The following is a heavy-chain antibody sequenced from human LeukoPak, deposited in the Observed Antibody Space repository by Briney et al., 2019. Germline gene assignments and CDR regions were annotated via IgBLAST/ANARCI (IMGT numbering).Heavy chain of an antibody. J-gene: IGHJ3*02. V-gene: IGHV3-23*01. CDR3: AKDKGDDFWSGYGDAFDI. Sequence: GGSLRLSCAASGLTFSSYAMSWVRQAPGKGLEWVSAISGSGGSTYYADSVKGRFTISRDNSKNTLYLQMNSLRAEDTALYYCAKDKGDDFWSGYGDAFDIWGQGTMVTVSS. D-gene: IGHD3-3*01. CDR2: ISGSGGST. CDR1: GLTFSSYA.